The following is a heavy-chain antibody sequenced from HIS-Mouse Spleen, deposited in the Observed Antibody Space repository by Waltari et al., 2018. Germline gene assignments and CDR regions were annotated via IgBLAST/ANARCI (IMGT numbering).Heavy chain of an antibody. CDR3: ARVLGINWFDP. D-gene: IGHD7-27*01. V-gene: IGHV4-59*01. CDR1: GRSISSYY. J-gene: IGHJ5*02. CDR2: IYYSGST. Sequence: QVQLQESGPGLVKPSETLSLTCTVSGRSISSYYRTWIRQPPGKGLEWIGYIYYSGSTNYNPSLKSRVTISVDTSKNQFSLKLSSVTAADTAVYYCARVLGINWFDPWGQGTLVTVSS.